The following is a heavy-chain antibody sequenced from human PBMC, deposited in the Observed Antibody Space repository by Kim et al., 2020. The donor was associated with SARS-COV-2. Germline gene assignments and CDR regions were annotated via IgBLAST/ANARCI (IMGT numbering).Heavy chain of an antibody. V-gene: IGHV3-11*01. CDR2: ISSSGSTI. CDR1: GFTFSDYY. D-gene: IGHD4-17*01. CDR3: ARAGYGDYGVSYYCGMDV. Sequence: GGSLRLSCAASGFTFSDYYMSWIRQAPGKGLEWVSYISSSGSTIYYADSVKGRFTISRDNAKNSLYLQMNSLRAEDTAVYYCARAGYGDYGVSYYCGMDVWGQGTTVTVSS. J-gene: IGHJ6*02.